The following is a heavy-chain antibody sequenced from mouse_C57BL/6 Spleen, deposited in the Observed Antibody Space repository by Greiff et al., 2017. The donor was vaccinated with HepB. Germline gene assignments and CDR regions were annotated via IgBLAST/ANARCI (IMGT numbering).Heavy chain of an antibody. V-gene: IGHV1-80*01. CDR2: IYPGDGDT. CDR1: GYAFSSYC. D-gene: IGHD2-14*01. Sequence: QVQLQQSGAELVKPGASVKISCKASGYAFSSYCMNWVKQRPGQGLEWIGQIYPGDGDTNYNGKFKGKATLTADKSSSTAYMQLSSLTSEDSAVYVCARYPVRHGALYAMDYWGQGTSVTVSS. CDR3: ARYPVRHGALYAMDY. J-gene: IGHJ4*01.